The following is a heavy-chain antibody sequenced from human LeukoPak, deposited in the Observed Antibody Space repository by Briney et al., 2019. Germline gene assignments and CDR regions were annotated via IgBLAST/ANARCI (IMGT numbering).Heavy chain of an antibody. CDR1: GFTFDDYA. CDR3: AKDIGDSSGPFDY. D-gene: IGHD3-22*01. J-gene: IGHJ4*02. Sequence: GGSLRLSCAASGFTFDDYAMHWVRQAPGKGLEWVSGISWNSGSKGYADSVKGRFTISRDNAKNSLYLQMNSLRAEDTALYYCAKDIGDSSGPFDYWGQGTLVTVSS. V-gene: IGHV3-9*01. CDR2: ISWNSGSK.